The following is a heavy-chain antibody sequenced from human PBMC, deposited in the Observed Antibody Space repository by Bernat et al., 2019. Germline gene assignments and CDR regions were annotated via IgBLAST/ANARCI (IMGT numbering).Heavy chain of an antibody. CDR3: ARAVIFGVVMAWFDP. V-gene: IGHV1-18*04. CDR2: ISAYNGNT. D-gene: IGHD3-3*01. CDR1: GYTFTSYG. J-gene: IGHJ5*02. Sequence: QVQLVQSGAEVKKPGASVKVSCKASGYTFTSYGISWVRQAPGQWLEWMGWISAYNGNTNYAQKLQGRVTMTTDTSTSTAYMKLRSLRSDDTAVYYCARAVIFGVVMAWFDPWGQGTLVTVSS.